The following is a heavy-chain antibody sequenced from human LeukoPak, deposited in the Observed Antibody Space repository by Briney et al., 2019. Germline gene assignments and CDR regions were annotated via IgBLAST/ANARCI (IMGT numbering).Heavy chain of an antibody. D-gene: IGHD2/OR15-2a*01. V-gene: IGHV4-4*07. Sequence: SETLSLTCTVSGGSISSYYWSWIRHPAGKGLEWIGRIYTSGSTNYNPSLKSRVTMSVDTSKNQFSLRLNSVTAADTAVYYCARDSAPNLLAYFDYWGQGILVTVSS. J-gene: IGHJ4*02. CDR3: ARDSAPNLLAYFDY. CDR2: IYTSGST. CDR1: GGSISSYY.